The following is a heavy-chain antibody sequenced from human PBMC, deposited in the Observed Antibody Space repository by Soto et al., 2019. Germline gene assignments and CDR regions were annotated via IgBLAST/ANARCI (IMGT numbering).Heavy chain of an antibody. V-gene: IGHV1-69*01. J-gene: IGHJ4*02. CDR2: IIPIFGTA. CDR1: GGTFSSYA. D-gene: IGHD6-19*01. Sequence: QVQLVQSGAEVKKPGSSVKVSCKASGGTFSSYAISWVRQAPGQGLEWMGGIIPIFGTAKYAQKFQGRVTITTDEATSTAYMELSSLRAEDTAGYYCARGDGSGWYGGHVDYLGQGTLVTVFS. CDR3: ARGDGSGWYGGHVDY.